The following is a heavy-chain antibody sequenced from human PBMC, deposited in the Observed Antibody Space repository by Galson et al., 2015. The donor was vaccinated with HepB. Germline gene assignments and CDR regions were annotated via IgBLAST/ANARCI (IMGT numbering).Heavy chain of an antibody. V-gene: IGHV1-69-2*01. Sequence: VKVSCKVSGYTFREYNIHWIQQAPGKGLEWMGLVDPGDGETVYSQKFQGRVSMTADTSTDTAYMELSSLRSEDTAVYYCAAQRHDHGGNSGLGYWGQGTLVTVSS. CDR1: GYTFREYN. CDR2: VDPGDGET. J-gene: IGHJ4*02. D-gene: IGHD4-23*01. CDR3: AAQRHDHGGNSGLGY.